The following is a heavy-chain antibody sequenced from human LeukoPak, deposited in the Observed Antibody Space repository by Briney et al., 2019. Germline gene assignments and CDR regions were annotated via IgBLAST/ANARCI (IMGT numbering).Heavy chain of an antibody. CDR3: ARSDGDYVSGYYYMDV. CDR1: GFTFSSYS. J-gene: IGHJ6*03. CDR2: ISSSSSYI. D-gene: IGHD4-17*01. Sequence: GGSLRLSCAASGFTFSSYSMNWVRQAPGKGLERVSSISSSSSYIYYADSVKGRFTISRDNAKNSLYLQMNSLRAEDTAVYYCARSDGDYVSGYYYMDVWGKGTTVTVSS. V-gene: IGHV3-21*01.